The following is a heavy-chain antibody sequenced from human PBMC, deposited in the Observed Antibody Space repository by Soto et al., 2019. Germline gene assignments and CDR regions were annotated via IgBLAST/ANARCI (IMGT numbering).Heavy chain of an antibody. CDR2: IIPIFGTA. Sequence: QVQLVQSGAEVRKPGSSVKVYCKASGGTFSRHAISWVRQAPGQGLEWMGGIIPIFGTAHHAQEFQGRVTSIADESTSTVYMDLSSMRSEYTAMYYCARGWGYDSNDYYYAYWGQGTLVIVSS. J-gene: IGHJ4*02. V-gene: IGHV1-69*01. CDR1: GGTFSRHA. D-gene: IGHD3-22*01. CDR3: ARGWGYDSNDYYYAY.